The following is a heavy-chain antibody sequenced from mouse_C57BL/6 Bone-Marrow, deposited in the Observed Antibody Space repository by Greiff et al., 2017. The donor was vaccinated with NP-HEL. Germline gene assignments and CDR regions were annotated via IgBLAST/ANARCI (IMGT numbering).Heavy chain of an antibody. V-gene: IGHV1-82*01. J-gene: IGHJ2*01. Sequence: QVQLQQSGPELVKPGASVKISCKASGYAFSSSWMNWVKQRPGKGLEWIGRIYPGDGDTNYNGKFKGKATLTADKSSSTAYMQLSSLTSEDSAVYFCAREGGLRVYFDYWGQGTTLTVPS. CDR3: AREGGLRVYFDY. CDR1: GYAFSSSW. D-gene: IGHD3-3*01. CDR2: IYPGDGDT.